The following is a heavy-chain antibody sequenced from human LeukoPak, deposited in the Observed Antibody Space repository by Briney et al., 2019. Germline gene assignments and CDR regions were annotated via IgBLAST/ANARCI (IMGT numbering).Heavy chain of an antibody. Sequence: SETLSLTCAVYGGSFSGYYWSWIRQPPGKGLEWIGEINHSGSTNYNPSLKSRVTISVDTSKNQFSLKLSSVTAADTAVYYCARLRPYSSSWYVYYHMDVWGKGTTVTIS. CDR1: GGSFSGYY. CDR3: ARLRPYSSSWYVYYHMDV. D-gene: IGHD6-13*01. J-gene: IGHJ6*03. CDR2: INHSGST. V-gene: IGHV4-34*01.